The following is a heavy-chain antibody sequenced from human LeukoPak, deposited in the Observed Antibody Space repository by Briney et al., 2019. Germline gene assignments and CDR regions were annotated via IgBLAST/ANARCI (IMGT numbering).Heavy chain of an antibody. CDR1: GYTFTSYG. V-gene: IGHV1-18*01. Sequence: ASVTVSCKASGYTFTSYGISWVRQAPGQGLEWMGWISAYKGNTNYAQKLQGRVTMTTDTSTSTAYMELRSLRSDDTAVYYCARVDFGILTGYPYAFDIWGQGTMVTVSS. J-gene: IGHJ3*02. D-gene: IGHD3-9*01. CDR2: ISAYKGNT. CDR3: ARVDFGILTGYPYAFDI.